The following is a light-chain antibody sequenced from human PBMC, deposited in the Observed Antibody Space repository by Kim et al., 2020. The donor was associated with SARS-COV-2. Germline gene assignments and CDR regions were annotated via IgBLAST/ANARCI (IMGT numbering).Light chain of an antibody. V-gene: IGKV1-5*01. J-gene: IGKJ1*01. CDR2: TAL. CDR3: TQYHSFFPCA. Sequence: DRFNTTCQANENIVKGLTWYRQKSEQPHQLLFYTALTLLSELPSRLRGGGFGTEFILTIDSLQPDDFASYYCTQYHSFFPCAFGHGTTMDI. CDR1: ENIVKG.